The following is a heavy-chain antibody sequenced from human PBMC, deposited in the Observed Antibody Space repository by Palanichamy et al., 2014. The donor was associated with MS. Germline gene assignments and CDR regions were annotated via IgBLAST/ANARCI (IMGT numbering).Heavy chain of an antibody. Sequence: DVQLVQSGGGLVQPGGSLRLSCATSGFTFSNYVMTWVRQPPGKGLEWVSVISATGGTTHYADSVRGRFTISRDNSKNTLFLQMSALGAEDTAVYYCARDLKEHGYPYTFPMWGQGALVTVSA. CDR3: ARDLKEHGYPYTFPM. J-gene: IGHJ3*02. CDR1: GFTFSNYV. D-gene: IGHD3-16*02. CDR2: ISATGGTT. V-gene: IGHV3-23*04.